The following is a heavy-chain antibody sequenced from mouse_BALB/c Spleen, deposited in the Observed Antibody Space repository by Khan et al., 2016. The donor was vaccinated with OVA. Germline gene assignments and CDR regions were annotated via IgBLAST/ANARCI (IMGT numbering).Heavy chain of an antibody. CDR1: GYSITSGYA. D-gene: IGHD1-1*01. Sequence: EVQLVESGPGLVKPSQSLSLTCTVTGYSITSGYAWNWIRQFPGNKLEWMGYISYSGVTSYTPSLKSRISITRDTSKNQFFLQLNSVTTEDTATYYGARGNYCGYYFDYWGQGTTLTVSS. V-gene: IGHV3-2*02. CDR3: ARGNYCGYYFDY. J-gene: IGHJ2*01. CDR2: ISYSGVT.